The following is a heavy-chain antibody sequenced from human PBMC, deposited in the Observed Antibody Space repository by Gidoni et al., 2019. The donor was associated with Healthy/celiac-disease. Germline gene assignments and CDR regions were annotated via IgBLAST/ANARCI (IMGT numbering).Heavy chain of an antibody. Sequence: EVQLVESGGGLVQPGGSLRLSCAASGFTVSRHYMSWVRQAPGKGLEWVSVIYSGGSTYYADSVKGRFTIPRDNSKNTLYLQMNSLRAEDTAVYYCARATYYYDSSGYYYYYGMDVWGQGTTVTVSS. CDR1: GFTVSRHY. V-gene: IGHV3-66*02. CDR3: ARATYYYDSSGYYYYYGMDV. J-gene: IGHJ6*02. D-gene: IGHD3-22*01. CDR2: IYSGGST.